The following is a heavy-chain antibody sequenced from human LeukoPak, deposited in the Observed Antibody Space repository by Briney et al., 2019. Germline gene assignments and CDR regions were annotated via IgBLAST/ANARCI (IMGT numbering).Heavy chain of an antibody. Sequence: GASVTVSCKASGGTFGIYGMRWVRQAPGQGLVWMGGIIPMYRTPTYAERFEGRVTISTDDSTSTVYMELSSLRSEDTAVYYCARGATGTTFYHWLDPWGQGTLVTVSS. CDR2: IIPMYRTP. D-gene: IGHD1-7*01. CDR1: GGTFGIYG. J-gene: IGHJ5*02. CDR3: ARGATGTTFYHWLDP. V-gene: IGHV1-69*05.